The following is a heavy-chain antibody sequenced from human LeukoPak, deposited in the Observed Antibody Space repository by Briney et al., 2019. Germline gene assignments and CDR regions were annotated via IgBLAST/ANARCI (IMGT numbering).Heavy chain of an antibody. CDR2: IYPGVSDT. J-gene: IGHJ4*02. CDR1: GYSFTSYW. V-gene: IGHV5-51*01. D-gene: IGHD3-22*01. Sequence: GESLKISCQGSGYSFTSYWIGWVRQMPGKGLEWMGIIYPGVSDTRYSPSSQGQVTISANKSISTAYLQWSSLKASDTAMYYCAGGGNYYDSSGYYDLVNWGQGTLVTVSS. CDR3: AGGGNYYDSSGYYDLVN.